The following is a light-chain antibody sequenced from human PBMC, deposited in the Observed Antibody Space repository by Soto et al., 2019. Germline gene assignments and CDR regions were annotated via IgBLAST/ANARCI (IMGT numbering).Light chain of an antibody. CDR3: SSWRSSSRVV. J-gene: IGLJ2*01. CDR2: EVS. V-gene: IGLV2-14*01. Sequence: QSVLTQPAPVSGSPGQSITISCTGTSSDVGGYNYVSWYQQHPGKAPKLMIYEVSNRPSGVSNRFSGSKSGNTASLTISGLQAEDEADYYCSSWRSSSRVVFGGGTKVTVL. CDR1: SSDVGGYNY.